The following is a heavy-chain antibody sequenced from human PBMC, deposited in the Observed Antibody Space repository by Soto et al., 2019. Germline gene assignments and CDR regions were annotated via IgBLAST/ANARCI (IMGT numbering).Heavy chain of an antibody. J-gene: IGHJ3*02. D-gene: IGHD4-17*01. V-gene: IGHV3-53*01. CDR3: ARDYGDYGLVFDI. CDR1: GLSVSGDY. CDR2: TYSGGPT. Sequence: EVQLVQSGGDLVQPGGSLRLSCAASGLSVSGDYMTWVRQAPGKGLEWVSMTYSGGPTDYADSVKGRFTIYVDKSKNTLYLQIHTLRVNDTAVYYCARDYGDYGLVFDIWGQGTMVTVSS.